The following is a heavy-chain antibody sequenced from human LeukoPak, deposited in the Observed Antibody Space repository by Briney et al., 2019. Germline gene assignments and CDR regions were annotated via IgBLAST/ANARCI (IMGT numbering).Heavy chain of an antibody. CDR3: ARQRGDILTGYYVPRGFDY. CDR2: ISSSGSTI. V-gene: IGHV3-48*03. J-gene: IGHJ4*02. CDR1: GFTFSSYE. D-gene: IGHD3-9*01. Sequence: PGGSPRLSCAASGFTFSSYEMTWVRQAPGKGLEWVSYISSSGSTIYYADSVKGRFTISRDNAKNSLYLQMNSLRAEDTAVYYCARQRGDILTGYYVPRGFDYWGQGTLVTVSS.